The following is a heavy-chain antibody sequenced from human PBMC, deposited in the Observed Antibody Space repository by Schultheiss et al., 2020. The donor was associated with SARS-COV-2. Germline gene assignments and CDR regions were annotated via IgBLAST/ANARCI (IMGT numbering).Heavy chain of an antibody. J-gene: IGHJ4*02. Sequence: GGSLRLSCAASGFTFSTYSIHWVRQAPGKGLEWVAVMSRDGNYEYYADSVKGRFTISRDNSKNTLYLQMTSLRAEDTAVYYCARDLAGGYDTFDYWGQGTLVTVSS. V-gene: IGHV3-30*01. CDR1: GFTFSTYS. D-gene: IGHD5-12*01. CDR3: ARDLAGGYDTFDY. CDR2: MSRDGNYE.